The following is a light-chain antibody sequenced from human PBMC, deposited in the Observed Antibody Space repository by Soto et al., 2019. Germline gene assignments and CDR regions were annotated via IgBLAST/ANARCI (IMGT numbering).Light chain of an antibody. CDR2: GTS. V-gene: IGKV3-20*01. Sequence: EIVLTQSPGTLSLSPGERATLSCRASQSVSSNFLAWYQLRPGQAPRLLIYGTSRRATGIPDRFSGSGSGTAVTLTISILVPEGFAAYFCHQHSSSITFGEGTMVEVK. J-gene: IGKJ4*02. CDR1: QSVSSNF. CDR3: HQHSSSIT.